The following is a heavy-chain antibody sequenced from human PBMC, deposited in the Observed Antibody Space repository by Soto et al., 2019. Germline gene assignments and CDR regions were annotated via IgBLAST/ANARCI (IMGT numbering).Heavy chain of an antibody. D-gene: IGHD4-17*01. Sequence: PSETLSLTCSVSGGSVSSYFWSWIRQPPGKGLEWIGYIYNSASTNYNPSLKSRVTISVDKSKNQFSLKLSSVTAADTAVYYCASLGNGDFDYWGQGTLVTVSS. J-gene: IGHJ4*02. CDR3: ASLGNGDFDY. CDR1: GGSVSSYF. V-gene: IGHV4-59*02. CDR2: IYNSAST.